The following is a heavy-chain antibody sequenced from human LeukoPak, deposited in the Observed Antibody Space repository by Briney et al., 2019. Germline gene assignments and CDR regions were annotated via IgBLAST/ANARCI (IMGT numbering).Heavy chain of an antibody. Sequence: EGPLRLSCAASGLTVSSNCMSWVRQAPGKGLEWVSFIYSGGSTYYTDSVKGRFTISRDNSKNTLYLQMNSLRAEDTAVYYCARRAGDYSHPYDYWGQGILVTVSS. CDR1: GLTVSSNC. V-gene: IGHV3-53*01. CDR2: IYSGGST. J-gene: IGHJ4*02. CDR3: ARRAGDYSHPYDY. D-gene: IGHD3-22*01.